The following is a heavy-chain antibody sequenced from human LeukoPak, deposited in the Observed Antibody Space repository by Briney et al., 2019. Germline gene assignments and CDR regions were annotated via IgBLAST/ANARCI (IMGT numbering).Heavy chain of an antibody. V-gene: IGHV4-4*02. CDR3: ARGWEYFDS. CDR1: GGSISSTNY. D-gene: IGHD6-19*01. Sequence: SGTLSLTCAVSGGSISSTNYWTWVRQTPGKGLEWIGEIYHTGSATYNPSLNSRVTISLDKSKNQFSLKLTSVTASDTAVYYCARGWEYFDSWGQGTLVVVSS. J-gene: IGHJ4*02. CDR2: IYHTGSA.